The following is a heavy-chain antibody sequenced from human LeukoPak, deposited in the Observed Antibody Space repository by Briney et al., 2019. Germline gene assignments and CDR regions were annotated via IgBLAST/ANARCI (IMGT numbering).Heavy chain of an antibody. V-gene: IGHV3-23*01. CDR1: GFTFNSYA. D-gene: IGHD3-22*01. CDR2: ISGSGGST. J-gene: IGHJ4*02. CDR3: AKVPKVVVVITDYFDY. Sequence: GGSLRLSCIASGFTFNSYAMTWVRQAPGKGLEWVSAISGSGGSTYYADSVKGRFTISRDNSKNTLYLQMNSLRAEDTAVYYCAKVPKVVVVITDYFDYWGQGTLVTVSS.